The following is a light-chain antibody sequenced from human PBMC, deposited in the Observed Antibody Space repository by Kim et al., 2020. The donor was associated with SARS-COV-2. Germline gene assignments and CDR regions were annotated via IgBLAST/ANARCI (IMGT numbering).Light chain of an antibody. Sequence: QAVVTQEPSLTVSQGGTVTLTCGSSTGSVTSGHFPYWFQQKPGQAPTTLIYDTNNKLSWTPARFSGSLLGGKAALTLSGAQPEDEAVYYCLLDYNTNRVFGGGTQLTVL. V-gene: IGLV7-46*01. CDR2: DTN. CDR1: TGSVTSGHF. J-gene: IGLJ2*01. CDR3: LLDYNTNRV.